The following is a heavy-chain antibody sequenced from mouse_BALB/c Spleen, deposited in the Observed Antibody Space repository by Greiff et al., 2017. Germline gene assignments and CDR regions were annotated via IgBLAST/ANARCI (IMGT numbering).Heavy chain of an antibody. CDR3: AREGVATATAFDY. J-gene: IGHJ2*01. D-gene: IGHD1-2*01. V-gene: IGHV1S56*01. Sequence: QVQLQQSGPELVKPGASVRISCKASGYTFTSYYIHWVKQRPGQGLEWIGWIYPGNVNTKYNEKFKGKATLTADKSSSTAYMQLSSLTSEDSAVYVCAREGVATATAFDYWGQGTTLTVSS. CDR2: IYPGNVNT. CDR1: GYTFTSYY.